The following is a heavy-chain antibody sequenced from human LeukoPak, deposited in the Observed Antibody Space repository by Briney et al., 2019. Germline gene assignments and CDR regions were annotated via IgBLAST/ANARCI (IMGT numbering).Heavy chain of an antibody. J-gene: IGHJ4*02. CDR2: ISSRSNYI. V-gene: IGHV3-21*01. CDR3: ARLYGSVDY. D-gene: IGHD3-10*01. CDR1: GFTFSSYN. Sequence: GGSLRLSCAASGFTFSSYNMNWVREALGEGLEWVSSISSRSNYIYLADSLKGRFTISRDNAKNSLYLQMNSLRAEDTAMYYCARLYGSVDYWGQGTLVTVSS.